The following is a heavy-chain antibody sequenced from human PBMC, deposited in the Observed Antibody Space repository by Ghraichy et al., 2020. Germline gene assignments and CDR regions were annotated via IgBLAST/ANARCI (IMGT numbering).Heavy chain of an antibody. Sequence: GGSLRLSCAASGFTFSSYSMNWVRQAPGKGLEWLSYICSGSSNIYYADSVKGRFTISRDNAKNSLYLQMNSLRDEDTAVYYCARGLSGLGSPDYWGQGTLVTVS. CDR2: ICSGSSNI. D-gene: IGHD3-10*01. CDR3: ARGLSGLGSPDY. J-gene: IGHJ4*02. V-gene: IGHV3-48*02. CDR1: GFTFSSYS.